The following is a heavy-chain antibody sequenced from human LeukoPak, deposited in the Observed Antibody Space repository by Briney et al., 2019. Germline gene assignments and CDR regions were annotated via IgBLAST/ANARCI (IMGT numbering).Heavy chain of an antibody. J-gene: IGHJ3*02. V-gene: IGHV3-30*02. D-gene: IGHD3-3*01. CDR1: RFTFSSYG. Sequence: GGSLRLSCAASRFTFSSYGMHWVRQAPGKGLEWVAYIQYDGSNEQYADSVKGRFTISRDNAKNSLYLQMNSLRVEDTAVYYCAREQSGGRSFDIWGQGTMVTVSS. CDR3: AREQSGGRSFDI. CDR2: IQYDGSNE.